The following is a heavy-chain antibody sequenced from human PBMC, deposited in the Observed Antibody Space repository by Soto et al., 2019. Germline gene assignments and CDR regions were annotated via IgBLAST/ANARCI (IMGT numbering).Heavy chain of an antibody. Sequence: QVQLVQSGAEVKKPGSSVKVSCKASGGTFSSYAISWVRQAPGQGLEWMGGIIPIFGTANYAQKFQGRVTITGDEPTSTAYMGLGSLRSEDTAVYFWAVLATVVRGGGDYWGQGTLVTVSS. CDR1: GGTFSSYA. V-gene: IGHV1-69*01. J-gene: IGHJ4*02. CDR2: IIPIFGTA. CDR3: AVLATVVRGGGDY. D-gene: IGHD4-17*01.